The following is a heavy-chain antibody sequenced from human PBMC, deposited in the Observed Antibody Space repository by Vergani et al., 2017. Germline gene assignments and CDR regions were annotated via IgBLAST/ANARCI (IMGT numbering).Heavy chain of an antibody. CDR1: GGSFSGYY. Sequence: QVQLQQWGAGLLKPSETLSLTCAVYGGSFSGYYWSWICQPPGKGLEWIGEINHSGSTNYNPSLKSRVTISVDTSKNQFSLKLSSVTAADTAVYYCARVVRIYDYVWGSYRYGAAFDYWGQGTLVTVSS. CDR3: ARVVRIYDYVWGSYRYGAAFDY. J-gene: IGHJ4*02. V-gene: IGHV4-34*01. D-gene: IGHD3-16*02. CDR2: INHSGST.